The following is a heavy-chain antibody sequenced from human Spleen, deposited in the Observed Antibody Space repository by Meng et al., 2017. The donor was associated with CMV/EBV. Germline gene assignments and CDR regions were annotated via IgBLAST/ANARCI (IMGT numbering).Heavy chain of an antibody. D-gene: IGHD2-2*01. CDR3: ARGVVPAVGDWFDP. CDR2: IKQDGIEK. J-gene: IGHJ5*02. CDR1: GFTFSNYW. V-gene: IGHV3-7*01. Sequence: GGSLRLSCAASGFTFSNYWMAWVRQAPGKGLTWVAHIKQDGIEKYYVDSVRGRFTISRDNAKNALYLQMNSLRVEDTAMYFCARGVVPAVGDWFDPWGQGTLVTVS.